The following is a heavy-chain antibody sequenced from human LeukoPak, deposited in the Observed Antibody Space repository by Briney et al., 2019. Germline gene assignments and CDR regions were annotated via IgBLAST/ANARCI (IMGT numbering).Heavy chain of an antibody. Sequence: PSETLSLTCAVYGGSFSGYYWSWIRQPPGKGLEWIGEINHSGSTNYNPSLKSRVTISVDTSKNQFSLKLSSVTAADTAMYYCARFDLGATKCLDYWGQGTLVTVSS. D-gene: IGHD1-26*01. V-gene: IGHV4-34*01. CDR2: INHSGST. CDR3: ARFDLGATKCLDY. J-gene: IGHJ4*02. CDR1: GGSFSGYY.